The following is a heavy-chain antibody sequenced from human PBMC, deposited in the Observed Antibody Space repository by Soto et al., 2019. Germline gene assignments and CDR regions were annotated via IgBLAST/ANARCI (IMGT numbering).Heavy chain of an antibody. Sequence: GASVKVSCKASGNTVPNYAIHWVRQAPGQRLEWMGWINGGNGNTYYSENFQGRVTITRDTSASTAYMELSSLRSEDTAVYYCARGESVVGDYWGQGTLVTVSS. CDR2: INGGNGNT. CDR1: GNTVPNYA. D-gene: IGHD2-15*01. V-gene: IGHV1-3*01. CDR3: ARGESVVGDY. J-gene: IGHJ4*02.